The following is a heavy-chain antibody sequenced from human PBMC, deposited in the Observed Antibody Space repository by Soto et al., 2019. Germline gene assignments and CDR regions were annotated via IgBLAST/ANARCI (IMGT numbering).Heavy chain of an antibody. V-gene: IGHV3-23*01. D-gene: IGHD3-9*01. CDR1: GFTFSSYA. CDR3: AKGSSNYDILTGYAYYYYYGMDV. Sequence: EVQLLESGGGLVQPGGSLRLSCAASGFTFSSYAMSWVRQAPGKGLEWVSAISGSGGSTYYADSVKGRFTISRDNSKNTLYLQMNSLRAEATAVYYCAKGSSNYDILTGYAYYYYYGMDVWGQGTTVTVSS. J-gene: IGHJ6*02. CDR2: ISGSGGST.